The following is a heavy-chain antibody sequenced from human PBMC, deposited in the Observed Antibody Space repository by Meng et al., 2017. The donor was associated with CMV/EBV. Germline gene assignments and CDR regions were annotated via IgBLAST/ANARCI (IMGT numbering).Heavy chain of an antibody. CDR1: GGSFSGYY. CDR3: ARDTRTIFGVVINYYYYYGMDV. CDR2: INHSGST. D-gene: IGHD3-3*01. Sequence: SETLSLTCAVYGGSFSGYYWSWIRQPPGKGLEWIGEINHSGSTNYNPSLKSRVTISVDTSKNQFSLKLSSVTAADTDVYYCARDTRTIFGVVINYYYYYGMDVWGQGTTVTVSS. V-gene: IGHV4-34*01. J-gene: IGHJ6*02.